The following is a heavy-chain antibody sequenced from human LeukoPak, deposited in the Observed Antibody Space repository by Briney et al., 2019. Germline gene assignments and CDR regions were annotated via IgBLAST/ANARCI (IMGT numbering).Heavy chain of an antibody. CDR2: INPSGGST. CDR3: ARDQAPALPRRRTGDAFDI. Sequence: GASVKVSCKASGYTFTSYYMHWVRQAPGQGLEWMGIINPSGGSTSYAQKFQGRVTMTRDTSTSTVYMELSSLRSEDTAVYYCARDQAPALPRRRTGDAFDIWGQGTMVTVSS. J-gene: IGHJ3*02. V-gene: IGHV1-46*01. D-gene: IGHD1-14*01. CDR1: GYTFTSYY.